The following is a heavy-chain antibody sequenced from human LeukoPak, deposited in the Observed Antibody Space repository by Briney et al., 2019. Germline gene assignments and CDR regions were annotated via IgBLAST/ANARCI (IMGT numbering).Heavy chain of an antibody. J-gene: IGHJ4*02. CDR3: AKAGLWTYDSSGYYRY. D-gene: IGHD3-22*01. CDR2: ISGSGGST. V-gene: IGHV3-23*01. Sequence: GGSLRLSCAASGFTFSSYAMSWVRQAPGKGLEWVSAISGSGGSTYYADSVKGRFTISRDNSKNTLYLQMNSLRAEDTAVYYCAKAGLWTYDSSGYYRYWGQGTLVTVSS. CDR1: GFTFSSYA.